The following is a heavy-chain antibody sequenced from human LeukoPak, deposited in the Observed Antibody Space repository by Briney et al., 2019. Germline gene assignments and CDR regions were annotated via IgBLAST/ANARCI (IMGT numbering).Heavy chain of an antibody. V-gene: IGHV1-24*01. D-gene: IGHD1-1*01. Sequence: GASVKVSRKVSGYSLSELFTHWVRQAPGKGLEWMGGFDPEDGEPMYAQKFQGRVTMTEDTSTDTAYMELRSLRSEDTAVYYCATEKDELLDSWGQGTLVTVSS. CDR2: FDPEDGEP. CDR1: GYSLSELF. J-gene: IGHJ5*01. CDR3: ATEKDELLDS.